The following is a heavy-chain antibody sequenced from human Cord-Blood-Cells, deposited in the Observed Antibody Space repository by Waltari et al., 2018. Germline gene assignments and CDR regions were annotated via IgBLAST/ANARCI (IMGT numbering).Heavy chain of an antibody. CDR3: AREVYSNPYWYYDL. CDR2: IYYRVST. Sequence: QVQLQESGPGMVKPSETLSLTCTVSGGSISRYYWSWIRQPPGKGLEWIGYIYYRVSTSYNPSLKSRVTISVDTSKNQFSLKLSSVTAADTAVYYCAREVYSNPYWYYDLWGRGTLVTVSS. V-gene: IGHV4-59*01. CDR1: GGSISRYY. J-gene: IGHJ2*01. D-gene: IGHD4-4*01.